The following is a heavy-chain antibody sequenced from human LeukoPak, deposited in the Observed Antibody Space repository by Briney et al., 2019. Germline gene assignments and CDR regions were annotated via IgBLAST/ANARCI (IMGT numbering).Heavy chain of an antibody. CDR1: GFNFGAYS. CDR3: ARGGFNMVRGVIIPSTSYFYYMDI. V-gene: IGHV3-69-1*01. CDR2: ITSGDFV. Sequence: GGSLRLSCAASGFNFGAYSMNWVRQAPGKGLEWVSSITSGDFVYFADALKGRFTISRDNAKSSLYLEMNSLRADDAAVYYCARGGFNMVRGVIIPSTSYFYYMDIWGKGTTVTVSS. D-gene: IGHD3-10*01. J-gene: IGHJ6*03.